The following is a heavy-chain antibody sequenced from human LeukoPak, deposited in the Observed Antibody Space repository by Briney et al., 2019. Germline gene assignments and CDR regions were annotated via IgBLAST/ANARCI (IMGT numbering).Heavy chain of an antibody. CDR3: ARRVRITMIVVAPIDAFDI. D-gene: IGHD3-22*01. V-gene: IGHV4-34*01. CDR1: GGSFSGYY. CDR2: INHSGST. Sequence: SETLSLTCAVYGGSFSGYYWSWIRQPPGKGLEWIGEINHSGSTNYNPSLKSRVTISVDTSKNQFSLKLSSVTAADTAVYYCARRVRITMIVVAPIDAFDIWSQGTMVTVSS. J-gene: IGHJ3*02.